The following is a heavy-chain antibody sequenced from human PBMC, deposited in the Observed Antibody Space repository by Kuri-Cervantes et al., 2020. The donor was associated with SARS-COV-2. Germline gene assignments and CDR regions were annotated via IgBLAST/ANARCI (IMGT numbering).Heavy chain of an antibody. CDR1: GGSISSYY. Sequence: ESLKISCTVSGGSISSYYWSWIRQPPGKGLEWIGSIYYSGSTYYNPSLKSRVTISVDTSKNQFSLKLSSVTAADTAVYYCARGGIAVAGVDYWGQGTLVTVSS. V-gene: IGHV4-39*01. CDR2: IYYSGST. CDR3: ARGGIAVAGVDY. J-gene: IGHJ4*02. D-gene: IGHD6-19*01.